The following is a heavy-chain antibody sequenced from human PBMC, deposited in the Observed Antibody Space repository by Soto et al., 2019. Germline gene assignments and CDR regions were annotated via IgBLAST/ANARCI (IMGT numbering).Heavy chain of an antibody. V-gene: IGHV4-59*01. CDR2: IYYSGST. CDR3: ARDPDTAMVTYFDY. J-gene: IGHJ4*02. CDR1: GSSISSDY. Sequence: PSETLSVTCTVSGSSISSDYGSWIRQPPGKGLEWIGYIYYSGSTNYNPSLKSRVTISVDTSKNQFSLKLSSVTAADTAVYYCARDPDTAMVTYFDYWGQGTLVTVSS. D-gene: IGHD5-18*01.